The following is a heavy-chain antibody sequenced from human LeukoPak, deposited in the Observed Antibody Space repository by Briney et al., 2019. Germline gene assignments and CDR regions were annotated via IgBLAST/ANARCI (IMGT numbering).Heavy chain of an antibody. CDR1: GDSVSSNSAA. Sequence: SQTLSLTCAISGDSVSSNSAAWNWIRQSPSGGLEWLGRTYYRSKWYNDYAVSVKSRITINPDTSKNQFSLQLNSVTPEDTAVYCCARDRGRDNDAFDIWGQGTMVTVSS. J-gene: IGHJ3*02. V-gene: IGHV6-1*01. CDR2: TYYRSKWYN. D-gene: IGHD1-26*01. CDR3: ARDRGRDNDAFDI.